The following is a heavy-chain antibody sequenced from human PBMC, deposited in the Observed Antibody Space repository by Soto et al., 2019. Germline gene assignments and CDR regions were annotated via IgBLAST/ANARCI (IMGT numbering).Heavy chain of an antibody. D-gene: IGHD3-10*01. V-gene: IGHV1-69*13. CDR2: IIPIFGTA. J-gene: IGHJ6*02. CDR1: GGTFSSYA. CDR3: ATLPRHFGDYHYYRVDV. Sequence: SVKVSCKASGGTFSSYAISWVRQAPGQGLEWMGGIIPIFGTANYAQKFQGRVTITADESTSTAYMELSSLRSEDTAVYYCATLPRHFGDYHYYRVDVWGQGTTVTVSS.